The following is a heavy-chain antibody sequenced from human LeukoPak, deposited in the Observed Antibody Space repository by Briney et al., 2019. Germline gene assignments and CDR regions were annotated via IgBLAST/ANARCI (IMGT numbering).Heavy chain of an antibody. D-gene: IGHD3-10*01. Sequence: PSETLSLTCAVYGGSFSGYYWSWIRQPPGKGLEWIGEINHSGSTNYNPSLKSRVTISVDTSKNQFSLKLSSVTAADTAVYYCARDSITMVRGVIYYYYGMDVWGQGTTVTVSS. V-gene: IGHV4-34*01. CDR3: ARDSITMVRGVIYYYYGMDV. CDR2: INHSGST. J-gene: IGHJ6*02. CDR1: GGSFSGYY.